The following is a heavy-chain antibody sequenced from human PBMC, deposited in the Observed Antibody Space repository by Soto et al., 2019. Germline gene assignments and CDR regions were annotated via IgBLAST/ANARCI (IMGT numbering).Heavy chain of an antibody. CDR3: ARVGSGHITYGMDV. CDR2: ISSSSSYI. CDR1: GFTFSSYS. D-gene: IGHD3-10*01. V-gene: IGHV3-21*01. J-gene: IGHJ6*02. Sequence: EVQLVESGGGLVKPGGSLRLSCAASGFTFSSYSMNWVRQAPGKGLEWVSSISSSSSYIYYADSVKGRFTISRDNAKNSLYLQMNRLRAEDTAVYYCARVGSGHITYGMDVWGQGTTVTVSS.